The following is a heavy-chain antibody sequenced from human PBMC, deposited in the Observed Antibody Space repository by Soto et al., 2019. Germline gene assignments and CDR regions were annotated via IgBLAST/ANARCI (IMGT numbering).Heavy chain of an antibody. Sequence: PSETLSLTCAVSGGSLCSGGYSWSWIRQPPGKGLEWIGYIYHSGSTYYNPSLKSRVTISVDRSKNQFSLKLSSVTAADTAVYYCARGGYSYGSAFDIWGQGTMLTVSS. CDR3: ARGGYSYGSAFDI. D-gene: IGHD5-18*01. CDR2: IYHSGST. CDR1: GGSLCSGGYS. V-gene: IGHV4-30-2*01. J-gene: IGHJ3*02.